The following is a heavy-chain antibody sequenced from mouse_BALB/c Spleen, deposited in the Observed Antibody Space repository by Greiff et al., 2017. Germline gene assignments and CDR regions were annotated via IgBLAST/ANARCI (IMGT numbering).Heavy chain of an antibody. J-gene: IGHJ3*01. CDR1: GYTFTSYW. V-gene: IGHV1-5*01. CDR2: IYPGNSDT. D-gene: IGHD2-3*01. CDR3: TYDGYYPFAY. Sequence: VQLQQSGTVLARPGASVKMSCKASGYTFTSYWMHWVKQRPGQGLEWIGAIYPGNSDTSYNQKFKGKAKLTAVTSTSTAYMELSSLTNEDSAVDYCTYDGYYPFAYWGQGTLVTVSA.